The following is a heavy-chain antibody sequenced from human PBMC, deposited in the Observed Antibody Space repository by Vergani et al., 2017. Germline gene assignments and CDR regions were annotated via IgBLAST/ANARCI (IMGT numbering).Heavy chain of an antibody. CDR3: ARGRGIAAAGPLGXFDY. CDR2: IYSGGST. V-gene: IGHV3-53*04. CDR1: GFTVSSNY. Sequence: EVQLVESGGGLVQPGGSLRLSCAASGFTVSSNYMSWVRQAPGKGLEWVSVIYSGGSTYYADSVKGRFTISRHNSKNTLYLQMNSLRAEDTAVYYCARGRGIAAAGPLGXFDYWGQGTLVTVSS. D-gene: IGHD6-13*01. J-gene: IGHJ4*02.